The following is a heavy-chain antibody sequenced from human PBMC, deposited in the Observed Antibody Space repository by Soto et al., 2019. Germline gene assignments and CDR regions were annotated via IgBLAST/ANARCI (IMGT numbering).Heavy chain of an antibody. D-gene: IGHD6-6*01. CDR2: ISSSSSDI. CDR1: GFIFSHYG. CDR3: ARDGEQLVRTPNWFDP. J-gene: IGHJ5*02. V-gene: IGHV3-21*01. Sequence: GGSLRLSCAASGFIFSHYGMHWVRLAPGKGLEWVSSISSSSSDIYYADSVKGRFTISRDNAKNSLYLQMNSLRAEDTAVYYCARDGEQLVRTPNWFDPWGQGTLVTVSS.